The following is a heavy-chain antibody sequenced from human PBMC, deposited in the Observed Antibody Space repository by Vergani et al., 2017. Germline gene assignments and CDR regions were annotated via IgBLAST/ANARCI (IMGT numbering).Heavy chain of an antibody. Sequence: QVQLVQSGAEVKKPGASVKVSCKASGYTFTGYYMHWVRQAPGQGLEWMGWINPNSGGTNYAQQFQGRVTMTRDTSISTAYMELSRLRSDDTAVYYCARDRQWLVQLNYYYYMDVWGKGTTVTVSS. CDR2: INPNSGGT. CDR3: ARDRQWLVQLNYYYYMDV. CDR1: GYTFTGYY. D-gene: IGHD6-19*01. V-gene: IGHV1-2*02. J-gene: IGHJ6*03.